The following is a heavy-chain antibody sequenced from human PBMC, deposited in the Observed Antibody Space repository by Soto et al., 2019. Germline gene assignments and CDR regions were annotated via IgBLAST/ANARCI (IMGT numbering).Heavy chain of an antibody. CDR2: IWYDGSNK. D-gene: IGHD1-1*01. Sequence: GGSLRLSCAASGFTFSSYGMHWVRQAPGKGLEWVAVIWYDGSNKYYADSVKGRFTISRDNSKNTLYLQMNSLRAEDTAVYYCARGRTGTTLGMDVWGKGTTVTVSS. V-gene: IGHV3-33*01. CDR1: GFTFSSYG. J-gene: IGHJ6*04. CDR3: ARGRTGTTLGMDV.